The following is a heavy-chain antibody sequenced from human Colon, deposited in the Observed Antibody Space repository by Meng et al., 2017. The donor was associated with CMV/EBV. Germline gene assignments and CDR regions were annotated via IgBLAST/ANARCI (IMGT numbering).Heavy chain of an antibody. V-gene: IGHV3-21*01. D-gene: IGHD3-10*01. J-gene: IGHJ6*02. CDR3: ARPRGTYYYGTGMDV. CDR2: ISSRSTYI. CDR1: GFSFSDYG. Sequence: GESLKISCVASGFSFSDYGMNWVRQAPGKGPEWVSSISSRSTYIKYADSVKGRFTIYRDNGKNSVFLQMNSLRVEDTAIYYCARPRGTYYYGTGMDVWGQGTTVTVSS.